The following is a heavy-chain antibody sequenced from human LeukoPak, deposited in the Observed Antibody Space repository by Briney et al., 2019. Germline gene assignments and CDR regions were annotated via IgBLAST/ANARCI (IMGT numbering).Heavy chain of an antibody. CDR1: GGSISSYY. V-gene: IGHV4-59*01. CDR3: AAAAWSNYHDSSGGLVDV. Sequence: SETLSLTCTVSGGSISSYYWSWIRQPPGKGLEWIGYIYYSGSTNYNPSLKSRVTISVDTSKNQFSLKLSSVTAAGTAVYYCAAAAWSNYHDSSGGLVDVWGQGTTVTVSS. J-gene: IGHJ6*02. CDR2: IYYSGST. D-gene: IGHD3-22*01.